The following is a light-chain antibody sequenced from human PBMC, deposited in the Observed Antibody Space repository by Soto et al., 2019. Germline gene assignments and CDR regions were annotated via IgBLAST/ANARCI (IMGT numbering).Light chain of an antibody. CDR1: QSVSSY. J-gene: IGKJ4*01. V-gene: IGKV3-11*01. CDR2: DAS. CDR3: QQRSNWALT. Sequence: IVLTQSPATLSLSPGERATLSCMASQSVSSYLAWYQQKPGQAPRLLIYDASNRATGIPARFSGSGSGTDFTLTISSLEPEDFAVYYCQQRSNWALTFGGGTKVDIK.